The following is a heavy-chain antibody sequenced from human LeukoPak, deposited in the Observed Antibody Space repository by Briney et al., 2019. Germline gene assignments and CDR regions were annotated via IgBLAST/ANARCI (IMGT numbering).Heavy chain of an antibody. Sequence: ASVKVSCKASGYTFTSYYMHWVRQAPGQGLEWMGIINPSGGSTSYAQKFQGRVTLTRDTSISTVYMELSRLTSDDTAMYYCARDPPTAVDIDYWGQGTLLTVSS. CDR3: ARDPPTAVDIDY. CDR1: GYTFTSYY. D-gene: IGHD2-2*01. V-gene: IGHV1-46*01. J-gene: IGHJ4*02. CDR2: INPSGGST.